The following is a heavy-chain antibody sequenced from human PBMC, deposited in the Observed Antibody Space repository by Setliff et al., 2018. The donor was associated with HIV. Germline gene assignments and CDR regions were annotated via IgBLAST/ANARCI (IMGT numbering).Heavy chain of an antibody. D-gene: IGHD2-21*01. V-gene: IGHV3-11*04. Sequence: KTGGSLRLSCAASGFTFSDYYMSWIRQAPGKGLEWVSYISSSGSTIYYADSVKGRFTISRDNAKNSLYVQMNSLRVEETAIYYCARVAYCGVDCQPYYFDHWGQGTLVTVSS. J-gene: IGHJ4*02. CDR1: GFTFSDYY. CDR2: ISSSGSTI. CDR3: ARVAYCGVDCQPYYFDH.